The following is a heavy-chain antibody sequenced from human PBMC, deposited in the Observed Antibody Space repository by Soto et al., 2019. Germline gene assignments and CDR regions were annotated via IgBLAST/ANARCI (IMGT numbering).Heavy chain of an antibody. J-gene: IGHJ6*03. CDR3: ARRGLWFGESDYYYYYMDV. V-gene: IGHV1-18*01. CDR2: ISAYNGNT. D-gene: IGHD3-10*01. Sequence: ASVKVSCKASGYTFTSYGISWVRQAPGQGLEWMGWISAYNGNTNYAQKLQGRVTMTTDTSTSTAYMELRSLRSDDTAVYYCARRGLWFGESDYYYYYMDVWGKGTTVTVSS. CDR1: GYTFTSYG.